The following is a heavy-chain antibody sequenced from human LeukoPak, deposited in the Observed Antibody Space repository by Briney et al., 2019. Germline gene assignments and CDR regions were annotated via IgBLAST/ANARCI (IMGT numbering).Heavy chain of an antibody. CDR1: GFIFSNYA. CDR2: ISASGGNT. CDR3: AREYGEVVVNHDYFDY. J-gene: IGHJ4*02. D-gene: IGHD3-22*01. V-gene: IGHV3-23*01. Sequence: GGSLRLSCAASGFIFSNYAVSWVRQAPGKGPEWVSSISASGGNTDYADSVKGRFTISRDNSKKTVFLQMNSLRAEDTAVYYCAREYGEVVVNHDYFDYWGQGTLVTVSS.